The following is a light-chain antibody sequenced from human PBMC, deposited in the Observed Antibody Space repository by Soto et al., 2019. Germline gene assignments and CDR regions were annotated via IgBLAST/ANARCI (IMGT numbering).Light chain of an antibody. CDR3: QSYDNSLSGLYV. V-gene: IGLV1-40*01. J-gene: IGLJ1*01. CDR1: SSNIGAGYD. CDR2: DNS. Sequence: QSVLTQPPSVSGAPGQRVTISCTGSSSNIGAGYDVHWYQQLPGTAPKLLIYDNSNRPSGVPYRFSGSKSGTSASLAIPGLQAEDEADYYCQSYDNSLSGLYVFGTGTKLTVL.